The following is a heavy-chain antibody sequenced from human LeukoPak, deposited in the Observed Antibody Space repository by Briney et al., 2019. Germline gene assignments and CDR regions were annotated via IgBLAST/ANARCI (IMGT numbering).Heavy chain of an antibody. J-gene: IGHJ5*02. V-gene: IGHV5-51*01. Sequence: KPGESLKISCKGSGYSFTSYWIGWVRQMPGKGLEWMGIIYPGDSDTRYGPSFQGQVTISADKSISTAYLQWSSLKASDTAMYYCASQCSSTSCYGGGLDPWGQGTLVTVSS. CDR3: ASQCSSTSCYGGGLDP. CDR2: IYPGDSDT. D-gene: IGHD2-2*01. CDR1: GYSFTSYW.